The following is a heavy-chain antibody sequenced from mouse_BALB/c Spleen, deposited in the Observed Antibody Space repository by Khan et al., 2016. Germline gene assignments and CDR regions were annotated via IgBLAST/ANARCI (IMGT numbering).Heavy chain of an antibody. J-gene: IGHJ4*01. D-gene: IGHD2-12*01. CDR3: ARLRRVYAMDY. V-gene: IGHV3-6*02. CDR2: ISYDGSN. CDR1: GYSITSGYY. Sequence: EVQLQESGPGLVKPSQSLSPTCSVTGYSITSGYYWNWIRQFPGNNLEWMGYISYDGSNNYNPSLKNRISIARDTSKNQFFLKLNSVTTEDTATYYCARLRRVYAMDYWGQGTSVTVSS.